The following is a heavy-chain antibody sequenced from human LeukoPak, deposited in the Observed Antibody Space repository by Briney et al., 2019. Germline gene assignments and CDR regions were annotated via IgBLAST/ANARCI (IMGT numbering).Heavy chain of an antibody. V-gene: IGHV3-33*01. CDR1: GFSFSSYG. J-gene: IGHJ4*02. CDR2: TWYDGSNK. D-gene: IGHD3-10*01. CDR3: ARFEGSQTLDY. Sequence: GGSLRLSCAASGFSFSSYGMHWVRQAPGKGLEWVAATWYDGSNKYYADSVKGRFTISRDNSKKTMYLQMNSLRAEDTAVYYCARFEGSQTLDYWGQGTLVTVSS.